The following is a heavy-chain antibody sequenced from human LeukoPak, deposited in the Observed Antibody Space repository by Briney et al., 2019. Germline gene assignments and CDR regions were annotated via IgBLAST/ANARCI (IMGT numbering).Heavy chain of an antibody. Sequence: GGSLRLSCAASGFSVSTKYMNWVRQAPGKGLEWVSIIYSGATTYYADSVKGRFTISRDTSKNTVSLQMNSLRAEDTAVYFCARVGDHFHWNLDLWGRGPLVSVSS. V-gene: IGHV3-53*01. D-gene: IGHD3-3*02. J-gene: IGHJ2*01. CDR2: IYSGATT. CDR3: ARVGDHFHWNLDL. CDR1: GFSVSTKY.